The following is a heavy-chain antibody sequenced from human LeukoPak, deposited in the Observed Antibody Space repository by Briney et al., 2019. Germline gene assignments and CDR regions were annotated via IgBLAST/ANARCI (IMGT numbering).Heavy chain of an antibody. CDR1: GFTFSSYG. J-gene: IGHJ4*02. CDR3: ARGSDTAMVDY. V-gene: IGHV3-33*01. CDR2: IWYDGSNK. D-gene: IGHD5-18*01. Sequence: PGGSLRLSCAASGFTFSSYGMHWVRQAPGKALEGVAVIWYDGSNKYYADSVKGRFTISRDNSKNTLYLQMNSLRAEDTAVYYCARGSDTAMVDYWGQGTLVTVSS.